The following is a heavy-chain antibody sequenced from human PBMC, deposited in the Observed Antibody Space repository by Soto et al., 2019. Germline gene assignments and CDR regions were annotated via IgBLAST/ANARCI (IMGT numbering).Heavy chain of an antibody. V-gene: IGHV4-39*01. J-gene: IGHJ4*02. D-gene: IGHD3-10*01. CDR2: IYYSGST. CDR1: GGSISSSSYY. CDR3: ARHLGSGSYYWGAYFDY. Sequence: QLQLQESGPGLVKPSETLSLTCTASGGSISSSSYYWGWIRHPPGKGLEWIGSIYYSGSTYYNPSLKSRVTISVDTSKNQFSLKLSSVTAADTAVYYCARHLGSGSYYWGAYFDYWGQGTLVTVSS.